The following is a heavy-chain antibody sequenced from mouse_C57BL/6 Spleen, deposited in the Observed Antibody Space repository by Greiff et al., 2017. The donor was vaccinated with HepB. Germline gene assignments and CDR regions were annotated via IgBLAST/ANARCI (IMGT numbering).Heavy chain of an antibody. CDR3: GREGLRYDGLDY. J-gene: IGHJ2*01. D-gene: IGHD1-1*01. CDR1: GYTFTSYW. Sequence: VQLQQSGAELVKPGASVKMSCKASGYTFTSYWITWVKQRPGQGLEWIGDIYPGSGSTNYNEKFKSKATLTVDTSSSTAYMQLRSLTSEDSAVYYCGREGLRYDGLDYWGQGTTLTVSS. V-gene: IGHV1-55*01. CDR2: IYPGSGST.